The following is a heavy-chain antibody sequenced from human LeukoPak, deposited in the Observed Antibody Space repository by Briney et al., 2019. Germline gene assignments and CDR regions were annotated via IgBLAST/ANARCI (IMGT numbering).Heavy chain of an antibody. V-gene: IGHV4-39*01. J-gene: IGHJ4*02. Sequence: SETLSLTCTVSGGSITSSNYYCVWIRQSPGKGLEWVGSIYYGGNTYSNPSLGSRVAISVDTSRNQFSLKLSSLTAADTAVYYCARRGHIKTPPVWGQGTLVTVSS. CDR1: GGSITSSNYY. D-gene: IGHD4-23*01. CDR2: IYYGGNT. CDR3: ARRGHIKTPPV.